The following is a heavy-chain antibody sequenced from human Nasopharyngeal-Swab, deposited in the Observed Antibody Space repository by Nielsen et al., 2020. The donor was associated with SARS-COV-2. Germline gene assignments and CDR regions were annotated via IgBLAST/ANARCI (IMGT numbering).Heavy chain of an antibody. CDR2: ISSSTSYI. Sequence: GESLKISCAASGFTFSNYSMNWVRQAPGKGLEWVSSISSSTSYIYYADSVKGRFTISRDNAKNSLYLQMNSLSAEDTAVYYCARDGFGESPYYYYYGMDVWGQGTTVTVSS. CDR1: GFTFSNYS. V-gene: IGHV3-21*01. J-gene: IGHJ6*02. CDR3: ARDGFGESPYYYYYGMDV. D-gene: IGHD3-10*01.